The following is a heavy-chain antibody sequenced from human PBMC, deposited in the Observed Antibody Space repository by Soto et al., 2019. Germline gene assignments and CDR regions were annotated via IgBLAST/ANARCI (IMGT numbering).Heavy chain of an antibody. D-gene: IGHD3-10*01. CDR1: GGSISSYY. CDR3: AREVRGVIIRGGFDY. V-gene: IGHV4-59*12. CDR2: IYYSGST. J-gene: IGHJ4*02. Sequence: SETLSLTCTVSGGSISSYYWSWIRQPPGKGLEWIGYIYYSGSTNYNPSLKSRVTISVDTSKNQFSLKLSSVTAADTAVYYCAREVRGVIIRGGFDYWGQGTLVTVSS.